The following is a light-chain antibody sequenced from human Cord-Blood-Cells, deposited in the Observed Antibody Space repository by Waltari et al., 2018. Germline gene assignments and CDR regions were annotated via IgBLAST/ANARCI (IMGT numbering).Light chain of an antibody. V-gene: IGLV2-23*02. CDR3: CSYAGSRV. CDR1: SIDVGSYNL. CDR2: EVS. Sequence: QSALTQPASVSGSSGQSLTIPCTGTSIDVGSYNLVSCYQQHPGKAPKLMLYEVSKRPSGVSNRCAGSKSGNTAALTIAGLQAEDEADYYCCSYAGSRVFGGGTKLTVL. J-gene: IGLJ2*01.